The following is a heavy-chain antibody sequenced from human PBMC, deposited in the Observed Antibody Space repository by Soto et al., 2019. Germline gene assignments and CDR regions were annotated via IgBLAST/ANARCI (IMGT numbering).Heavy chain of an antibody. CDR3: ARAVPYCSSTNCYGYYYYYMDV. Sequence: QVQLVQSGAEVKKPGASVKVSCKASGYTFTSYDINWVRQATGQGIEWMGWMNPNSGNTGYAQKFQGRVTMTGNTSISTDYMELSSQRSEDTAVYYCARAVPYCSSTNCYGYYYYYMDVWGKGTTVTVSS. V-gene: IGHV1-8*01. CDR1: GYTFTSYD. D-gene: IGHD2-2*01. CDR2: MNPNSGNT. J-gene: IGHJ6*03.